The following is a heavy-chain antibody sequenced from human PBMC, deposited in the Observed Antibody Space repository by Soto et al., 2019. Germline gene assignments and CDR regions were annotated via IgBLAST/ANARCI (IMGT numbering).Heavy chain of an antibody. J-gene: IGHJ4*02. CDR3: ARVTHSSGWLNLPTPNFDY. V-gene: IGHV4-30-4*01. Sequence: SETLSLTCIVSGGSISSGDYYWSWIRQPPGKGLEWIGYIYYSGSTYYNPSLKSRVTISVDTSKNQFSLKLSSVTAADTAVYYCARVTHSSGWLNLPTPNFDYRGQGTLVTISS. CDR1: GGSISSGDYY. CDR2: IYYSGST. D-gene: IGHD6-19*01.